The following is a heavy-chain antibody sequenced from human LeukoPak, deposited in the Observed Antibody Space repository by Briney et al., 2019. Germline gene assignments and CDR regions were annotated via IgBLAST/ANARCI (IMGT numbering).Heavy chain of an antibody. V-gene: IGHV3-21*01. CDR2: ISSSSSYI. CDR1: GFTFSSYS. D-gene: IGHD6-19*01. CDR3: ARDCGWSENWFDP. J-gene: IGHJ5*02. Sequence: PGGSLRLSCAASGFTFSSYSMNWVRQAPGKGLEWVSSISSSSSYIYYADSVKGRFTISRDNAKNSLYLQMNSLRAEDTAVYYCARDCGWSENWFDPWGQGTLVTVSS.